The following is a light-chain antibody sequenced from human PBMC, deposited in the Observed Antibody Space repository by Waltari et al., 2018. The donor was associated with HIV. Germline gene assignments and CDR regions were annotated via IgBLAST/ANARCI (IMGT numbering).Light chain of an antibody. J-gene: IGLJ2*01. CDR2: DVS. V-gene: IGLV2-8*01. Sequence: QSALTQPPSASGSPGQSVTISRTGTSSDVGGYNYVSWYQQHPGKAPKLMIYDVSKRPSGVPDRFSGSKSGNTASLTVSGLQAEDEADYYCSSYAGRNNVVFGGGTKVTVL. CDR3: SSYAGRNNVV. CDR1: SSDVGGYNY.